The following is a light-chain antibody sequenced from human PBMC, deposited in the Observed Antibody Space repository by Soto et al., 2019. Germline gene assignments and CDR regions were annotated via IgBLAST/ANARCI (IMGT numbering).Light chain of an antibody. CDR3: RSYAGSSTPYV. CDR1: SSDVGSYNL. Sequence: QSVLTQPASVSGSPGQSITISCTGTSSDVGSYNLVSWYQQHPGKAPKLMIYEGSKRPSGVSNRFSGSKSGNTASLTISGLQAEDEADYYCRSYAGSSTPYVFGTGTKLTVL. CDR2: EGS. V-gene: IGLV2-23*01. J-gene: IGLJ1*01.